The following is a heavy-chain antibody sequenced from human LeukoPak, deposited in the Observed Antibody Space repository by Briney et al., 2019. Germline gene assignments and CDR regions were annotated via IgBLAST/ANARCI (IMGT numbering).Heavy chain of an antibody. V-gene: IGHV4-61*09. CDR3: AKDQGDLWSVCFAF. CDR1: GGSISSGSYY. CDR2: IYTSGST. J-gene: IGHJ4*02. Sequence: PSETLSLTCTVSGGSISSGSYYWSWIRQPAGTGLEWIGHIYTSGSTNYNPSLKSRVTISVDTSKNQFSLKLSSVTAADTAVYYCAKDQGDLWSVCFAFGGQGTLVTVSP. D-gene: IGHD3-3*01.